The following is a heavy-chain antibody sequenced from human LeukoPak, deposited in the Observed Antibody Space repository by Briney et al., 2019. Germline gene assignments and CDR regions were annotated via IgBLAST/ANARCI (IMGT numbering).Heavy chain of an antibody. J-gene: IGHJ5*02. CDR1: GYTFTGYY. CDR3: ARGPIAVAMDNWFDP. D-gene: IGHD6-19*01. Sequence: ASVKVSCKASGYTFTGYYMHWVRQAPGQGLEWMGWINPNSGGTNYAQKFQGRVTMTRDTSISTAYVELSRLRSDDTAVYYCARGPIAVAMDNWFDPWGQGTLVTVSS. CDR2: INPNSGGT. V-gene: IGHV1-2*02.